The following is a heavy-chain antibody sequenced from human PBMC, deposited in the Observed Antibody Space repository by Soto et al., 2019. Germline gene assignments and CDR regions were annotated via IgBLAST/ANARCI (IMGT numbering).Heavy chain of an antibody. V-gene: IGHV1-18*01. CDR2: ISAYNGNT. J-gene: IGHJ4*02. CDR3: ARDLLDYYGSGSYTPYFDY. Sequence: ASVTVSCQASGYTITSYGISWVRQAPGQGLEWMGWISAYNGNTNYAQKLQGRVTMTTDTSTSTAYMELRSLRSDDTAVYYCARDLLDYYGSGSYTPYFDYWGQGTLVTVSS. CDR1: GYTITSYG. D-gene: IGHD3-10*01.